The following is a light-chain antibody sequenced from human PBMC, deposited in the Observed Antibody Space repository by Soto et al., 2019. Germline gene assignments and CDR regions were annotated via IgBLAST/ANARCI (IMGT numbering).Light chain of an antibody. Sequence: QSVLTQPASVSGSPGQSITISCTGTSSDVGGYNYVSWHQQHPGKAPKLMIYEASNRPSGVSNRFSGSKSGNTASLTISGLQAEDEANYYCSSYTSSSTLVFGGGTKVTVL. J-gene: IGLJ2*01. CDR3: SSYTSSSTLV. CDR2: EAS. CDR1: SSDVGGYNY. V-gene: IGLV2-14*01.